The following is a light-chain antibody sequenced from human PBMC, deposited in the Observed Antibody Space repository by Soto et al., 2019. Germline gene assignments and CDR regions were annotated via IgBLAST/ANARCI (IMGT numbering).Light chain of an antibody. CDR2: DAS. CDR3: QQYNSYSWT. J-gene: IGKJ1*01. V-gene: IGKV1-5*01. CDR1: QSISSW. Sequence: DIQMTQSPSTLSASVGDRVTITCRASQSISSWLAWYQQKPGKDPKLLIYDASSLESGVPSRFSGSGSGTEFTLAISSLRPDDFATYYCQQYNSYSWTFGQGTKVEIK.